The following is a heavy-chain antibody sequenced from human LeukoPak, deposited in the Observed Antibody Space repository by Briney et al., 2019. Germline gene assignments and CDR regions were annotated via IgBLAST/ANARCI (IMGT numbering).Heavy chain of an antibody. V-gene: IGHV1-46*01. CDR2: INPSGGST. J-gene: IGHJ4*02. Sequence: ASVKVSCKASGYTFTSYYMHWVRQAPGQGLEWMGIINPSGGSTNHAQKFQGRVTMTRDTSTSTVYMELSRLRSDDTAVYYCAREDSSSWPPDYWGQGTLVTVSS. CDR3: AREDSSSWPPDY. CDR1: GYTFTSYY. D-gene: IGHD6-13*01.